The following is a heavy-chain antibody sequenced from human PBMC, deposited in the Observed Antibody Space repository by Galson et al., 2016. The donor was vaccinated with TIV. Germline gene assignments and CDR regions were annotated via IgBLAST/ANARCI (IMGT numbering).Heavy chain of an antibody. Sequence: SLRLSCAASGFTFRSFAMTWVRQAPGKGLAWVATISRSPGATYYADSVKGRFTVSRDDSKDTLYLQMNSPLVEDTAVYYCAKNRYDSGTYYFDSWGQGTQVTVCS. CDR1: GFTFRSFA. J-gene: IGHJ4*02. D-gene: IGHD3-10*01. CDR2: ISRSPGAT. CDR3: AKNRYDSGTYYFDS. V-gene: IGHV3-23*01.